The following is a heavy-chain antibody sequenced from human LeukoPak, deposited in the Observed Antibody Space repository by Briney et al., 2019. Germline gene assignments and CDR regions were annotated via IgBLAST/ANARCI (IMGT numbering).Heavy chain of an antibody. CDR1: GGSISTTIYY. CDR3: AMGIAIPDSPNKNWFDP. D-gene: IGHD6-13*01. V-gene: IGHV4-39*07. Sequence: PSETLSLTCTVSGGSISTTIYYWVWIRQPPGKGLEWIGSIYYSGNTYYNPSLKSRVTISVDTSKNQFSLKLSSVTAADTAVYYCAMGIAIPDSPNKNWFDPWGQGILATVSS. J-gene: IGHJ5*02. CDR2: IYYSGNT.